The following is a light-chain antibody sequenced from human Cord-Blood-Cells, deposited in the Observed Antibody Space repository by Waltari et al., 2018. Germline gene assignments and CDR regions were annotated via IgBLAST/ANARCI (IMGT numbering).Light chain of an antibody. CDR1: QSISSW. J-gene: IGKJ1*01. V-gene: IGKV1-5*01. CDR2: DAS. Sequence: DIQMTQSPSTLSASVGDRVTITCRASQSISSWLAWYQQKPGKAPKLLIYDASSLESGVPSRFSGSGSGTEFTLTISSLQPDDFATYYCQQYNSYSPTWTFGQGTKVGNQT. CDR3: QQYNSYSPTWT.